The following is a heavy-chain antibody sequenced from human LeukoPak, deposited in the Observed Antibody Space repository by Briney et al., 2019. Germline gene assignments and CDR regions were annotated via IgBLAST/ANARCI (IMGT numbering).Heavy chain of an antibody. V-gene: IGHV3-15*01. CDR1: GFTFSSYA. D-gene: IGHD1-26*01. Sequence: GGSLRLSCAASGFTFSSYAMSWVRQAPGKGLEWVGRIKSKTDGGTTDYAAPVKGRFTISRDDSKNTLYLQMNSLKTEDTAVYYCTTDRKWELTNNFDYWGQGTLVTVSS. CDR3: TTDRKWELTNNFDY. J-gene: IGHJ4*02. CDR2: IKSKTDGGTT.